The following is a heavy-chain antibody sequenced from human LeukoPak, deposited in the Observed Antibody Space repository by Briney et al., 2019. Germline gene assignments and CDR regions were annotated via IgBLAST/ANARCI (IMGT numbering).Heavy chain of an antibody. CDR2: ISGSGDST. D-gene: IGHD3-3*01. V-gene: IGHV3-23*01. Sequence: PGGSLRLSCAASGFTFSSYAMSWVRQAPGKGLEWVSVISGSGDSTYYADSVKGRFTISRDISKNTLYLQMKSLRAGDTAVYYCAKDKTYDDFWSGHDAFDTWGQGTMVTVSS. CDR3: AKDKTYDDFWSGHDAFDT. CDR1: GFTFSSYA. J-gene: IGHJ3*02.